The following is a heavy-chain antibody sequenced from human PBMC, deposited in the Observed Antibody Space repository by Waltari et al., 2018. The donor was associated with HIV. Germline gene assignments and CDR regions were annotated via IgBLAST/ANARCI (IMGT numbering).Heavy chain of an antibody. CDR2: TAPFFGV. CDR1: GGAFATFP. J-gene: IGHJ3*01. D-gene: IGHD1-26*01. V-gene: IGHV1-69*19. CDR3: AKSDFTELVRGQKAFDV. Sequence: QAQLVQSGAETKKPGSSVTVSCQASGGAFATFPFTSVHQAPGQGLAWLGGTAPFFGVIYAQDFNGRVTITSNPSTRTVFLELGGLRPDDTAVYFCAKSDFTELVRGQKAFDVWGQGT.